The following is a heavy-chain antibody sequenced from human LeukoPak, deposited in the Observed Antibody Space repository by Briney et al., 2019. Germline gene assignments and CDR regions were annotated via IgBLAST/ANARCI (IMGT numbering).Heavy chain of an antibody. D-gene: IGHD3-10*01. Sequence: PGGSLRLSCAASGFTFSSYGMHWVRQAPGKGLEGVAVISYDGSNKYYAESVKGRFTISRDNSKNTLYLQMNSLRAEDTAVYYCAKPYGSGSYYNGGSDYWGQGTLVTVSS. CDR3: AKPYGSGSYYNGGSDY. J-gene: IGHJ4*02. CDR2: ISYDGSNK. V-gene: IGHV3-30*18. CDR1: GFTFSSYG.